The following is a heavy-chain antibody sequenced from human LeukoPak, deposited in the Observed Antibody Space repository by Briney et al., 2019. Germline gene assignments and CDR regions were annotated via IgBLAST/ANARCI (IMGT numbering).Heavy chain of an antibody. D-gene: IGHD6-13*01. V-gene: IGHV3-21*01. CDR1: GFTFSSYS. CDR2: ISSSSSYI. CDR3: ARGSQWNPGIAAAGNFDY. J-gene: IGHJ4*02. Sequence: PGGSLRLSCAASGFTFSSYSMNWARQAPGKGLEWVSSISSSSSYIYYADSVKGRFTISRDNAKNSLYLQMNSLRAEDTAVYYCARGSQWNPGIAAAGNFDYWGQGTLVTVSS.